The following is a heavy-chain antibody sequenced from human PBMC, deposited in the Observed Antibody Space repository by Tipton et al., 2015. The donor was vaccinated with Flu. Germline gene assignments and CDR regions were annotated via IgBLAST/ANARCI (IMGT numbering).Heavy chain of an antibody. Sequence: TLSLTCTVSGDSISSDYNWGWIRQPPGKGLEWIGCISHSGRTYYNPSLKSRVTISVDTVKNQFSQRLSSVTAADTAVYYCARSTYYYGSGSADYWGQGTLVTVSS. V-gene: IGHV4-38-2*02. CDR2: ISHSGRT. CDR1: GDSISSDYN. J-gene: IGHJ4*02. CDR3: ARSTYYYGSGSADY. D-gene: IGHD3-10*01.